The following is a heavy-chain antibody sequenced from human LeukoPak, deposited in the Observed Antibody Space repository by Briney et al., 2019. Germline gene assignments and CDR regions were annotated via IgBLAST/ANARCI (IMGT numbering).Heavy chain of an antibody. CDR1: GGSFSGYY. CDR2: INHSGST. J-gene: IGHJ4*02. CDR3: ARRGRGVEARRNVGYFDY. D-gene: IGHD6-6*01. V-gene: IGHV4-34*01. Sequence: SETLSLTCAVYGGSFSGYYWSWNRQPPGKGLEWIGEINHSGSTNYNPSLKSRVTISVDTSQNQFSLSLSAVAAADTAVYYCARRGRGVEARRNVGYFDYWGQGTLVTVSS.